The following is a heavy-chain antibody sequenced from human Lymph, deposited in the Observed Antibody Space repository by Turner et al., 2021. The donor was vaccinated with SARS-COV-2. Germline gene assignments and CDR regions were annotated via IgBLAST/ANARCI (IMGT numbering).Heavy chain of an antibody. CDR1: GFTFSTYA. CDR3: ARYASGGYFYYGMDV. J-gene: IGHJ6*02. V-gene: IGHV3-30*04. Sequence: QVQLEESGGGVVQPGRSLSLSCAASGFTFSTYAIYWVRQAPGKGLEWVAVISYDGSNKYYADSVKGRFTISRDNSKNTLYLQMNSLRAEDTAVYYCARYASGGYFYYGMDVWGQGTTVTVSS. CDR2: ISYDGSNK. D-gene: IGHD3-10*01.